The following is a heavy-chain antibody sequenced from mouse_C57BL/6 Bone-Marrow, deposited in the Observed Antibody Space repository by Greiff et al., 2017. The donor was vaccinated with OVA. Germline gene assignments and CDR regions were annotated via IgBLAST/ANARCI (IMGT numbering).Heavy chain of an antibody. D-gene: IGHD1-1*01. Sequence: EVQRVESGPELVKPGASVKMSCKASGYTFTDYNMHWVKQSHGKSLEWIGYINPNNGGTSYNQKFKGKATLTVNKSSSTAYMELRSLTSEDSAVYYCATTVVATDYWGQGTTLTVSS. CDR3: ATTVVATDY. V-gene: IGHV1-22*01. CDR2: INPNNGGT. CDR1: GYTFTDYN. J-gene: IGHJ2*01.